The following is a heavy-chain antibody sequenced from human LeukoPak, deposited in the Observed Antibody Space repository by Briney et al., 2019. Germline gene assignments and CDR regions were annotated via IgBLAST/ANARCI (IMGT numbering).Heavy chain of an antibody. D-gene: IGHD5/OR15-5a*01. CDR1: GFTFSTFS. CDR3: ASFETVSATSFDP. J-gene: IGHJ5*02. Sequence: PGGSLRLSCAASGFTFSTFSMNWVRQAPGKGLEWVSSISGSTTYIFYADSVEGRFTISRDNAKNLVYLQMNSLRAEDTAVYYCASFETVSATSFDPWGQGTQVTVSS. V-gene: IGHV3-21*01. CDR2: ISGSTTYI.